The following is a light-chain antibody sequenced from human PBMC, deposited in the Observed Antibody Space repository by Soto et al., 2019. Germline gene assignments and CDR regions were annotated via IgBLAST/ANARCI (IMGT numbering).Light chain of an antibody. CDR2: DAA. CDR1: QSVNSY. J-gene: IGKJ4*01. CDR3: QQRSNWLT. V-gene: IGKV3-11*01. Sequence: EIVMTQSPATLSVSPGERATLSCRASQSVNSYLAWYQQKPGQAPRLLIYDAATRATGIPARFSGSGSGTEFTLTISSLEPEDFAVYYCQQRSNWLTFGGGTKVEIK.